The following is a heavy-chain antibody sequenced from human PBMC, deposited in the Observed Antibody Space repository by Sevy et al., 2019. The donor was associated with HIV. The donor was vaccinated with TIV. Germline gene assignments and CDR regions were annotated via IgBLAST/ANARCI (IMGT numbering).Heavy chain of an antibody. Sequence: SETLSLTCTVSGGSISSGGYYWSWIRQHPGKGLEWIGYIYYSGSTYYNPSLKSRVTISVDTSKNQFSLKLSSVTAADTAVYYCARDLGDSGRYNTLDYWGQGTLVTVSS. J-gene: IGHJ4*02. D-gene: IGHD6-19*01. CDR3: ARDLGDSGRYNTLDY. CDR2: IYYSGST. CDR1: GGSISSGGYY. V-gene: IGHV4-31*03.